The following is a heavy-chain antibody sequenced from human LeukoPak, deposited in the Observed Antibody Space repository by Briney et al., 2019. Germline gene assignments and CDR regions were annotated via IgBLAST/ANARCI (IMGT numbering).Heavy chain of an antibody. CDR2: ISTTSTYI. V-gene: IGHV3-21*01. CDR3: AELGITMIGGV. J-gene: IGHJ6*04. D-gene: IGHD3-10*02. CDR1: GFTFSSYN. Sequence: KTGGSLRLSCAASGFTFSSYNMNWVRQAPGKGLDWVSSISTTSTYISYTDSVKGRFTISRDNAKNSLYLQMNSLRAEDTAVYYCAELGITMIGGVWGKGTTVTISS.